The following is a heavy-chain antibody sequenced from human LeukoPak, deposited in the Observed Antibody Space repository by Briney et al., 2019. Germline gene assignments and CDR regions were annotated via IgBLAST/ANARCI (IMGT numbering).Heavy chain of an antibody. CDR3: ARGQRWLTPTPPDY. Sequence: PGGSLRLSCAASGFTFSSYSMNWVRQAPGKGLEWVSYISSSSSTIYYADSVKGRFTISRDNAKNSLYLQMNSLRAEDTAVYYCARGQRWLTPTPPDYWGQGTLVTVSS. CDR2: ISSSSSTI. J-gene: IGHJ4*02. CDR1: GFTFSSYS. D-gene: IGHD5-12*01. V-gene: IGHV3-48*01.